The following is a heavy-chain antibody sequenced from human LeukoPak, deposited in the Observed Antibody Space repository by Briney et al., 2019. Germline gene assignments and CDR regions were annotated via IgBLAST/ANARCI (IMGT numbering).Heavy chain of an antibody. CDR1: GFTFSNHA. CDR2: ISDDGTNK. Sequence: GGSLRLSCVTSGFTFSNHAMHWVRQAPGKGLEWVAVISDDGTNKYYADSVKGRFAISRDNAKNSLYLQMNSLRAEDTAVYYCARDPATPHDYWGQGTLVTVSS. D-gene: IGHD5-12*01. V-gene: IGHV3-30*09. CDR3: ARDPATPHDY. J-gene: IGHJ4*02.